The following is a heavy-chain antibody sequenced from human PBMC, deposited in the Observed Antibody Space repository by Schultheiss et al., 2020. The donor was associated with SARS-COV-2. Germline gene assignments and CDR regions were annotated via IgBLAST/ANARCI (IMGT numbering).Heavy chain of an antibody. CDR2: INPNSGGT. CDR1: GYTFTSYG. Sequence: ASVKVSCKASGYTFTSYGISWVRQAPGQGLEWMGWINPNSGGTNYAQKFQGRVTMTRDTSISTAYMELRSLRSDDTAVYYCARSSDYYDSSGYYYWGQGTLVTVSS. J-gene: IGHJ4*02. D-gene: IGHD3-22*01. CDR3: ARSSDYYDSSGYYY. V-gene: IGHV1-2*02.